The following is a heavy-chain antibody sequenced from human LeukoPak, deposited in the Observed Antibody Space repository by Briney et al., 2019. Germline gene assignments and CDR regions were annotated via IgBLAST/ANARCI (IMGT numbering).Heavy chain of an antibody. Sequence: GGSLRLSCAASGFTFSSYWMSWVRQAPGKGLEWVANIKQDGNERYYVDSVKGRFTISRDNAKNSLYLQMNSLRAEDTAVYYCARARIAAAGTPPNYWGQGTLVTVSS. D-gene: IGHD6-13*01. CDR2: IKQDGNER. CDR3: ARARIAAAGTPPNY. J-gene: IGHJ4*02. CDR1: GFTFSSYW. V-gene: IGHV3-7*05.